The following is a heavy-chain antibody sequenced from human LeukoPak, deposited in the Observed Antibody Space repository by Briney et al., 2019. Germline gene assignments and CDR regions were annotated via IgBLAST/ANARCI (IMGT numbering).Heavy chain of an antibody. CDR2: LYYSDNTYDNPSVSSGNT. D-gene: IGHD3-22*01. CDR1: GGSISDTSDF. CDR3: ARRHRSYDSSGHVIDY. Sequence: SETLSLTCTVSGGSISDTSDFWGWIRQPPGTGLEWIGSLYYSDNTYDNPSVSSGNTYYNPSIKSRVSLSVDTSKNQFSLELSSVTAADTAMYDCARRHRSYDSSGHVIDYWGQGTLVTVPS. V-gene: IGHV4-39*01. J-gene: IGHJ4*02.